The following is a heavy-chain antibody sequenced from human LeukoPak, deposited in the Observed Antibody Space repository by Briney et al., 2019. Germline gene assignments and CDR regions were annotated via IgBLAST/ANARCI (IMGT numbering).Heavy chain of an antibody. V-gene: IGHV4-59*01. CDR1: GGSISSYY. CDR2: IYYSGST. Sequence: PSETLSLTCTVSGGSISSYYWSWIRQPPGKGLEWIGYIYYSGSTNYNPSLKSRVTISVDTSKNQFSLKLSSVTAADTAMYYCARVDAAAGMSWGQGTLVTVSS. J-gene: IGHJ4*02. CDR3: ARVDAAAGMS. D-gene: IGHD6-13*01.